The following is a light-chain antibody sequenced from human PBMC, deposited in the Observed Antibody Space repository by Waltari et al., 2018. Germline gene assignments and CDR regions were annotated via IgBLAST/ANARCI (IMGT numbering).Light chain of an antibody. Sequence: QSALTPPASVSGSPGPSIPISCTGSSSDVGSYNLFSWYQQHPGKAPKLMIYEGSKRPSGVSNRFSGSKSDNTASLTISGLQAEDEAHYYCCSYAGSSAPRVFGGGTKLTVL. CDR3: CSYAGSSAPRV. J-gene: IGLJ3*02. CDR2: EGS. CDR1: SSDVGSYNL. V-gene: IGLV2-23*01.